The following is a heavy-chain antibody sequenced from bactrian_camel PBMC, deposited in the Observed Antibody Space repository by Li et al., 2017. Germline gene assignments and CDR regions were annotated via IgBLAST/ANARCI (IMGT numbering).Heavy chain of an antibody. J-gene: IGHJ4*01. CDR3: HGILGLRL. V-gene: IGHV3S1*01. D-gene: IGHD2*01. Sequence: VQLVESGGGLVQPGGSLRLSCAASGFSFSTFSKTYYLSWVRQAPGKGLEWVSDINSSGRSTNYADSVKGRFTISQDNAKDTHYLQMNSLKTRGHGPVSLLHGILGLRLLGPGDPG. CDR1: GFSFSTFS. CDR2: INSSGRST.